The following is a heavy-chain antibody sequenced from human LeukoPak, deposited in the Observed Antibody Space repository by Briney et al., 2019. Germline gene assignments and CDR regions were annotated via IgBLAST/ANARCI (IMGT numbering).Heavy chain of an antibody. D-gene: IGHD4-17*01. V-gene: IGHV4-39*01. Sequence: SETLSLTCTVSGVSISSSNSYWGWIRRPPGKGLEWIGSIYYSGNTYYNASLKSQVSISIDTSKNQFSLKLSSVTAADTAVYYCARSNTLTWIPRRLRPLDWLDPWGQGTLVTVSS. J-gene: IGHJ5*02. CDR2: IYYSGNT. CDR3: ARSNTLTWIPRRLRPLDWLDP. CDR1: GVSISSSNSY.